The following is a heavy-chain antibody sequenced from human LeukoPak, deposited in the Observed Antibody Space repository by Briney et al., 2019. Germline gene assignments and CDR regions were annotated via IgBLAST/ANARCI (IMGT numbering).Heavy chain of an antibody. Sequence: PGGSLRLSCAASGFTFSSSAMSWVRQAPGKGLEWVSSISGSGGSTYYADSVKGRFTISRDNSKNTLYLQMNSLRAEDTAVYYCARALRIYYYFDYWGQGTLVTVSS. D-gene: IGHD1-26*01. CDR1: GFTFSSSA. CDR3: ARALRIYYYFDY. V-gene: IGHV3-23*01. CDR2: ISGSGGST. J-gene: IGHJ4*02.